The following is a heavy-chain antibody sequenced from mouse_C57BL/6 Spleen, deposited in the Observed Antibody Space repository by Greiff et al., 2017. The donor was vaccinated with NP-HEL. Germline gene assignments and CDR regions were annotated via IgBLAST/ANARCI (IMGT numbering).Heavy chain of an antibody. CDR1: GYAFTNYL. Sequence: QVQLQQSGAELVRPGTSVKVSCKASGYAFTNYLIEWVKQRPGQGLEWIGVINPGSGGTNYNEKFKGKATLTADKSSSTAYMQLSSLTSEDSAVYFCASDYSNYGGFADWGQGTLVTVSA. CDR3: ASDYSNYGGFAD. D-gene: IGHD2-5*01. V-gene: IGHV1-54*01. CDR2: INPGSGGT. J-gene: IGHJ3*01.